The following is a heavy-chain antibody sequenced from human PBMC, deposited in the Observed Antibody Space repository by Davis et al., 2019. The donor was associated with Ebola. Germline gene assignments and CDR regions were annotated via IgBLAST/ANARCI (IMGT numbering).Heavy chain of an antibody. V-gene: IGHV3-30*04. Sequence: PGGSLRLSCAGSGFTFSNYAMHWVRQAPGKGLEWVAIIAHDGTNKHYGDSVRGRFTSSRDNSKNTLYLQMSSLRSEDTAVYYCARDPSSTGQMFFQHWGQGTLVTVSS. CDR2: IAHDGTNK. J-gene: IGHJ1*01. CDR3: ARDPSSTGQMFFQH. D-gene: IGHD4-17*01. CDR1: GFTFSNYA.